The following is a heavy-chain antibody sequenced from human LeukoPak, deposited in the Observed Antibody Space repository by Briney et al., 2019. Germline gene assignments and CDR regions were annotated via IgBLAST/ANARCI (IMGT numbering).Heavy chain of an antibody. CDR3: AAGNYFDS. J-gene: IGHJ4*02. V-gene: IGHV3-7*01. D-gene: IGHD1-26*01. CDR1: GFSFTTYW. Sequence: QPGGSLRLSCAASGFSFTTYWMNWVRQAPGKGLEWVANIKQDGAEKYYVDSVKGRFTISRDNAKNSLCLQMNGLRAEDTAVYYCAAGNYFDSWGQGTLVAVSS. CDR2: IKQDGAEK.